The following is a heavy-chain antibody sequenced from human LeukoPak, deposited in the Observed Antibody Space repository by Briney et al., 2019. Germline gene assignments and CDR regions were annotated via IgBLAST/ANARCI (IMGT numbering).Heavy chain of an antibody. D-gene: IGHD4-11*01. J-gene: IGHJ5*02. CDR2: IWYDGSNK. CDR1: GFTFSGYG. Sequence: GGSLRLSCAASGFTFSGYGMHWVRQAPGKGLEWVAVIWYDGSNKYYADSVKGRFTISRDNSKNTVDLQMNSLRAEDTAVYYCARITTGWFDHWGQGILVTVSS. V-gene: IGHV3-33*01. CDR3: ARITTGWFDH.